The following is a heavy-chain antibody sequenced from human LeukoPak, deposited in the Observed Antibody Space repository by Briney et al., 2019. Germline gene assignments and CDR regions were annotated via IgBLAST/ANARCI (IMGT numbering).Heavy chain of an antibody. V-gene: IGHV1-69*06. CDR1: GGTFSNYA. CDR2: ITPTFGSA. D-gene: IGHD3-9*01. CDR3: AREGDILTGYGVQENHYCGMDV. J-gene: IGHJ6*04. Sequence: ASVKVSCKASGGTFSNYAINWVRRAPGQGLEWMGVITPTFGSAHYAQNFQGRVTFTADKSMTTAYMELSTLRSEDTAVYYCAREGDILTGYGVQENHYCGMDVWGNGTTVTVSS.